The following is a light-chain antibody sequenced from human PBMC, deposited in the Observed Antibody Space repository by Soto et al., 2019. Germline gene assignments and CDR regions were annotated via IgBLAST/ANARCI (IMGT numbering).Light chain of an antibody. J-gene: IGKJ1*01. V-gene: IGKV1-39*01. Sequence: DIQLTQSPSSLSASVGDRVNITCRASQSISSYLNWYQKKAGKDPKLLIYAASSLQSGVPSRFSGSGSGTDFNLTISSLQPEDFATYDCQQRYSTTRTCGQGTKVDNK. CDR2: AAS. CDR1: QSISSY. CDR3: QQRYSTTRT.